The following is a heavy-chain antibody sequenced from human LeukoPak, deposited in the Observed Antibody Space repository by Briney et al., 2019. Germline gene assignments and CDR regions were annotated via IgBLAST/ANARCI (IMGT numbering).Heavy chain of an antibody. CDR2: ISAYNGNT. J-gene: IGHJ6*02. Sequence: ASVKVSCKASGYTFTSYGISWVRQAPGQGLEWMGWISAYNGNTNYAQKLQGRVTMTTDTSTSTAYMELRSLRSDDTAVYYCARGSMACSGGSCYNYYYGMDVWGQGTTVTVSS. V-gene: IGHV1-18*01. CDR1: GYTFTSYG. D-gene: IGHD2-15*01. CDR3: ARGSMACSGGSCYNYYYGMDV.